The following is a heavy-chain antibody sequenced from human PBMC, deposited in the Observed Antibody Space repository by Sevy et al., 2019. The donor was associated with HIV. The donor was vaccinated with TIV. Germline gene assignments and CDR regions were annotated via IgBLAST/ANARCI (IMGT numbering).Heavy chain of an antibody. CDR2: IIPNFGTA. Sequence: ASVKVSCKASGGTFSSYAISWVRQAPGQGLEWMGGIIPNFGTANYAQKFQGRVTITADKSTSTAYMELSSLRSEDTAVYYCARDGIAAGSYYYMDVWGKGTTVTVSS. D-gene: IGHD6-13*01. CDR3: ARDGIAAGSYYYMDV. CDR1: GGTFSSYA. V-gene: IGHV1-69*06. J-gene: IGHJ6*03.